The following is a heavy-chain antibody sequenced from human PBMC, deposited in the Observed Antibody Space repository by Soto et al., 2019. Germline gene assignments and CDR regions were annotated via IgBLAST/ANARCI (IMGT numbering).Heavy chain of an antibody. Sequence: GGSLRLSCAASGSTFSSYSMNWVRQAPGKGLGWISSISSSSSFIYYADSVKGRFTISRDNAKNSLYLQMNSLRAEDTAVYYCAREVRCSSTTCSFDYWGQGTLVTVSS. J-gene: IGHJ4*02. CDR3: AREVRCSSTTCSFDY. CDR2: ISSSSSFI. CDR1: GSTFSSYS. V-gene: IGHV3-21*01. D-gene: IGHD2-2*01.